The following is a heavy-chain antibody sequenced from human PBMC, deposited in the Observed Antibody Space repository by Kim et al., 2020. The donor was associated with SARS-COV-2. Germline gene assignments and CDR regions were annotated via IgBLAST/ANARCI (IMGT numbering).Heavy chain of an antibody. D-gene: IGHD5-12*01. CDR1: GYTFTNYM. CDR3: ARSRGCDF. Sequence: ASVKVSCKASGYTFTNYMIHWVRQAPGQRLEWMGWISPGNGKTEYSEKFQGRVTFSRDTYASTVHMELSSLRSEDTAVYYCARSRGCDFWGQGTLVTVSS. V-gene: IGHV1-3*01. CDR2: ISPGNGKT. J-gene: IGHJ4*02.